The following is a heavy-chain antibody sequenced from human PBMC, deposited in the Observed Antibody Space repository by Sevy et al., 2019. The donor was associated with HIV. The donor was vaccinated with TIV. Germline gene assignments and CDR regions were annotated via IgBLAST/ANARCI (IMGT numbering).Heavy chain of an antibody. CDR1: GYTFNSFY. V-gene: IGHV1-2*02. Sequence: ASVKVSCKASGYTFNSFYIHWVRQAPGQGLEWMGWINPYSGGTHYAQKFQGRVTLTRDTSISVAYMDLTSLRSKDTAVYYCVRDRFYGGDSVTFAGDFWGQGTLVTVSS. CDR2: INPYSGGT. D-gene: IGHD2-21*02. J-gene: IGHJ4*02. CDR3: VRDRFYGGDSVTFAGDF.